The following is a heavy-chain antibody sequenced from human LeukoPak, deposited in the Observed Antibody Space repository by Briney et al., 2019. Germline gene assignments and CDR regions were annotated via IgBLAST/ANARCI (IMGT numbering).Heavy chain of an antibody. CDR1: GGSLSGFY. J-gene: IGHJ4*02. V-gene: IGHV4-59*01. Sequence: SETLSLTCAVYGGSLSGFYWSWIRQSPGKGLEWIGYIYYSGSTNYNPSLKSRVTISVDTSKNQFSLKLSSVTAADTAVYYCARVSGPMATTRLFDYWGQGTLVTVSS. D-gene: IGHD5-24*01. CDR2: IYYSGST. CDR3: ARVSGPMATTRLFDY.